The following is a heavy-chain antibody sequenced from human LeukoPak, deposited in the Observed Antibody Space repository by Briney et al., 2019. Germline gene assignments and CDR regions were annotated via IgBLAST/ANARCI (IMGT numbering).Heavy chain of an antibody. CDR1: GFTVSSNY. J-gene: IGHJ5*02. D-gene: IGHD4-23*01. CDR3: ARLVTGTTVINSGWFDP. CDR2: IYSGGNT. Sequence: GGSLRLSCAASGFTVSSNYMTWVRQAPGKGLEWASVIYSGGNTYYADSLKGRFSISRDNSKNKVYIQMNSLRAEDTAVYYCARLVTGTTVINSGWFDPWGQGTLVTVSS. V-gene: IGHV3-66*04.